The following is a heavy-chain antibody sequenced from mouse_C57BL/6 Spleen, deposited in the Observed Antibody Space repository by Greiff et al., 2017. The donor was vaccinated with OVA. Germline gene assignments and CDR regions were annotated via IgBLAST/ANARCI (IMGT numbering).Heavy chain of an antibody. J-gene: IGHJ4*01. D-gene: IGHD2-1*01. CDR2: INPNNGGT. CDR3: ARRNYRDYYAMDY. CDR1: GYTFTDYY. Sequence: EVQLQQSGPELVKPGASVKISCKASGYTFTDYYMNWVKQSHGKSLEWIGDINPNNGGTSYNQKFKGKATLTVDKSSSTAYMELRSLTSEDSAVYYCARRNYRDYYAMDYWGQGTSVTVSS. V-gene: IGHV1-26*01.